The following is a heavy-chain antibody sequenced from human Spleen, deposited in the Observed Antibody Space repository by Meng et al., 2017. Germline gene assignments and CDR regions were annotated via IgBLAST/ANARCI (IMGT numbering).Heavy chain of an antibody. V-gene: IGHV1-69*13. Sequence: SVKVSCKASGGTFSNYAITWVRQAPGQGLEWMGGIIPIFGTTTYAQNFQGRVTFSADESTTTAYMELSSLRSEDTAVYYCARGPYSTGWFDSWGQGTLVTVSS. CDR3: ARGPYSTGWFDS. J-gene: IGHJ5*01. CDR2: IIPIFGTT. D-gene: IGHD6-19*01. CDR1: GGTFSNYA.